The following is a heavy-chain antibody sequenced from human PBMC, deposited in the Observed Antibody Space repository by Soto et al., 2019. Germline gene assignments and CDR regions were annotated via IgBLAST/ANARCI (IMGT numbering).Heavy chain of an antibody. CDR2: IWYDGSNK. V-gene: IGHV3-33*01. D-gene: IGHD6-19*01. Sequence: PGGSLRLSYEASGCKFSSYGMHWVRQATGKGLEWVAVIWYDGSNKYYADSVKGRFTISRDNSKNTLYLQMNSLRAEDMAVYYCARDNGWADEVSRVYYGMDVWGQGTTVTVSS. J-gene: IGHJ6*02. CDR1: GCKFSSYG. CDR3: ARDNGWADEVSRVYYGMDV.